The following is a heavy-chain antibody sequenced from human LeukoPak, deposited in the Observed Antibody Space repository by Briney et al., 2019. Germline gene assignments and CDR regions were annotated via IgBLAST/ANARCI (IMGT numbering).Heavy chain of an antibody. CDR2: ISSDGSST. V-gene: IGHV3-74*01. J-gene: IGHJ4*02. D-gene: IGHD3-3*01. Sequence: PGGSLRLSCAASGFTFSSYWMHWVRQAPGKGLVWVSRISSDGSSTSYADSVKGRFTISRDNAKNTLYLQMNGLRAEDTAVYYCARYDYDFWRPDYWGQGTLVTVSS. CDR3: ARYDYDFWRPDY. CDR1: GFTFSSYW.